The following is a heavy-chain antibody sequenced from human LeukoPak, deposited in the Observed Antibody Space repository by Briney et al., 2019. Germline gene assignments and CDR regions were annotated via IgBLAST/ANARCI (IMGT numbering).Heavy chain of an antibody. CDR3: ARDPGYSSGWYFDY. CDR1: GFTFSSYG. CDR2: IWYDGSNK. V-gene: IGHV3-33*01. D-gene: IGHD6-19*01. Sequence: GGSLRLSCAASGFTFSSYGMHWVRQAPGKGLEWVAVIWYDGSNKYYADSVKGRFTISRDNSKNTLYLQMNSLRAEDTAVYYCARDPGYSSGWYFDYWGQGTLVTVSS. J-gene: IGHJ4*02.